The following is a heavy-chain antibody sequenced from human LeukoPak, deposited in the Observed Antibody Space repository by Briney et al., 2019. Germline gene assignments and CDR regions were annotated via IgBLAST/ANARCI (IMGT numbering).Heavy chain of an antibody. Sequence: MPSETLSLTCAVSGYSISSGYYWGWIRQPPGKGLEWIGSIYHSGSTYYNPSLKSRVTISVDTSKSNFSLKLSSVTAADTAVYYCAREVWDSSGPWGQGTLVTVSS. CDR1: GYSISSGYY. V-gene: IGHV4-38-2*02. CDR2: IYHSGST. D-gene: IGHD6-25*01. CDR3: AREVWDSSGP. J-gene: IGHJ5*02.